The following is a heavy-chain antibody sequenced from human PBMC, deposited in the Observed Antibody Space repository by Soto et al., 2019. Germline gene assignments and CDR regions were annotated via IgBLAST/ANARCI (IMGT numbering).Heavy chain of an antibody. D-gene: IGHD5-12*01. CDR3: ARDSGDIVATRDFDY. CDR2: IIPIFGTA. V-gene: IGHV1-69*13. CDR1: GGTFSSYA. J-gene: IGHJ4*02. Sequence: ASVKVSCKASGGTFSSYAISWVRRAPGQGLEWMGGIIPIFGTANYAQKFQGRVTITADESTSTAYMELSSLRSEDTAVYYCARDSGDIVATRDFDYWGQGTLVTVSS.